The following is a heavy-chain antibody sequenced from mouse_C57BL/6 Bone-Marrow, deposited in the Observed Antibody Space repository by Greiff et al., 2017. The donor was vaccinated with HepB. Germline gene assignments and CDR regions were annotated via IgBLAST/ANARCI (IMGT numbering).Heavy chain of an antibody. CDR2: IWGVGST. Sequence: VQLVESGPGLVAPSQSLSITCTVSGFSLTSYGVDWVRQSPGKGLEWLGVIWGVGSTNYNSARKSRLSISKDNSKSQVFLKMNSLQTDDTAMYYCARDSSGYGYAMDYWGQGTSVTVSS. J-gene: IGHJ4*01. CDR1: GFSLTSYG. CDR3: ARDSSGYGYAMDY. V-gene: IGHV2-6*01. D-gene: IGHD3-2*02.